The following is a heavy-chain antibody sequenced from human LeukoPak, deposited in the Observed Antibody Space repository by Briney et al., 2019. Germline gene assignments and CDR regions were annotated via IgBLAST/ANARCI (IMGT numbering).Heavy chain of an antibody. CDR3: AKAIYDSSRYRVDY. Sequence: GGSLRLSCAASGFTFSSYSMNWVRQAPGKGLEWVSSISSSSSYIYYADSVKGRFTISRDNAKNSLYLQMNSLRAEDTAVYYCAKAIYDSSRYRVDYWGQGTLVTVSS. J-gene: IGHJ4*02. V-gene: IGHV3-21*01. CDR2: ISSSSSYI. CDR1: GFTFSSYS. D-gene: IGHD3-22*01.